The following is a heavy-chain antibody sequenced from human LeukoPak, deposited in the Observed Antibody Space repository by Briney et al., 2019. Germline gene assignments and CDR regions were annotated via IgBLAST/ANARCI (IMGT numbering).Heavy chain of an antibody. J-gene: IGHJ4*02. Sequence: GGSLKLSCAASGFTLSSYWVHWVRQAPGKGLVWVSRINSDGSSITYADSVKGRFTISRDNAKNTLYLQMNSLRVEDTAVYYCVREGRVSGYDFDCWGQGTLVTVSS. CDR3: VREGRVSGYDFDC. V-gene: IGHV3-74*03. CDR1: GFTLSSYW. CDR2: INSDGSSI. D-gene: IGHD5-12*01.